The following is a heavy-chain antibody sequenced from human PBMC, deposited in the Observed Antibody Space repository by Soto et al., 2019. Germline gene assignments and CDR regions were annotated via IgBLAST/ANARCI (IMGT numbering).Heavy chain of an antibody. CDR3: ARGLAVVPADKPGYYYYGMDV. Sequence: QVQLVGSGGGVVQPGRSLRLSCAASGFTFSSYAMHWVRQAPGKGLDRVAVISSDGSNKYYVDSVKGRFTISRDNSKNTMYLQMNGLSAEDRAVYYCARGLAVVPADKPGYYYYGMDVWGQGTTVTVSS. J-gene: IGHJ6*02. V-gene: IGHV3-30-3*01. CDR1: GFTFSSYA. CDR2: ISSDGSNK. D-gene: IGHD2-2*02.